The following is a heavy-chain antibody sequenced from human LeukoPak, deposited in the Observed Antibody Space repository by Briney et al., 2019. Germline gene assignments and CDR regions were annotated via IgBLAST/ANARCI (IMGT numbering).Heavy chain of an antibody. J-gene: IGHJ4*02. CDR2: INHSGST. CDR1: GGSFSGYY. Sequence: SETLSLTCAVYGGSFSGYYWSWIRQPPGKGLEWIGEINHSGSTNYNPSLKSRVTISVDTSKNQFSLKLSSVTAADTAVYYCARVGYFDWLSPLGIFDYWGQGTLVTVSS. D-gene: IGHD3-9*01. CDR3: ARVGYFDWLSPLGIFDY. V-gene: IGHV4-34*01.